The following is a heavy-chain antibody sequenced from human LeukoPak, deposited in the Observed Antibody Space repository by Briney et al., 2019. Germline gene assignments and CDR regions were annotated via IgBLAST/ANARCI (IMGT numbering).Heavy chain of an antibody. D-gene: IGHD4-23*01. CDR3: AKDLSRPDYGGNSHY. J-gene: IGHJ4*02. V-gene: IGHV3-48*01. CDR1: GFTFSSYS. Sequence: PGGSLRLSCAASGFTFSSYSMNWVRQAPGKGLEWVSHMSSSSSNIYYADSVKGRFTISRDNSKNTLYLQMNSLRAEDTAVYYCAKDLSRPDYGGNSHYWGQGTLVTVSS. CDR2: MSSSSSNI.